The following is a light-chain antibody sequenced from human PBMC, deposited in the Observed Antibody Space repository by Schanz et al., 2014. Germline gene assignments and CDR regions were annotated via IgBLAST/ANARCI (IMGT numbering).Light chain of an antibody. CDR1: SSNIGSNT. CDR3: CSYVGGYTPWV. J-gene: IGLJ3*02. CDR2: SNN. Sequence: QSVLTQPPSASGTPGQRVTISCSGSSSNIGSNTVNWYQQLPGTAPKLLIYSNNQRPSGVPDRFSGSKSGTSASLAISGLQSEDEADYYCCSYVGGYTPWVFGGGTKLTVL. V-gene: IGLV1-44*01.